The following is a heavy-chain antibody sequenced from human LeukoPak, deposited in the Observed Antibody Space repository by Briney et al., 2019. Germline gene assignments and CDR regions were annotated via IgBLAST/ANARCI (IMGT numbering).Heavy chain of an antibody. CDR1: GFTFSRYW. J-gene: IGHJ5*02. V-gene: IGHV3-74*01. CDR3: ARVLSGSWDWFDP. D-gene: IGHD3-22*01. CDR2: INPDGSTT. Sequence: GGSLRLSCAASGFTFSRYWIHWVRQAPGKGAGWVSRINPDGSTTTYADSVKGRCTISRDNVQNTVYLQMNSLRAEDTAVYYCARVLSGSWDWFDPWGQGALVTVSS.